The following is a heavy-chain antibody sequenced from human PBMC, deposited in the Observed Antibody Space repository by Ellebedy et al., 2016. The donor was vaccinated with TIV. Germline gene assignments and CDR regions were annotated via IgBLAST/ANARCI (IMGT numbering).Heavy chain of an antibody. D-gene: IGHD2-21*01. J-gene: IGHJ6*03. V-gene: IGHV1-69*13. CDR3: ASLWASKIGDLLPMDV. CDR1: GYTFTSYG. Sequence: SVKVSXXASGYTFTSYGISWVRQAPGQGLEWMGGIIPIFGTANYAQKFQGRVTITADESTSTAYMELSSLRSEDTAVYYCASLWASKIGDLLPMDVWGKGTTVTVSS. CDR2: IIPIFGTA.